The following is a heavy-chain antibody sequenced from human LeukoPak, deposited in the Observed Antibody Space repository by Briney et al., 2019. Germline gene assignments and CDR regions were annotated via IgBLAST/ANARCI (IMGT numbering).Heavy chain of an antibody. J-gene: IGHJ4*02. CDR2: INWNGGSI. CDR1: GFTFDDYG. V-gene: IGHV3-20*04. D-gene: IGHD2-2*01. Sequence: GGSLRLSCAASGFTFDDYGMSWVRQAPGKGPEWVSGINWNGGSISYADSVKGRFTISRDNAKNSLYLQMDSLRAEDTALYYCARESRGYCSSTSCRTPDYWGQGTLVTVSS. CDR3: ARESRGYCSSTSCRTPDY.